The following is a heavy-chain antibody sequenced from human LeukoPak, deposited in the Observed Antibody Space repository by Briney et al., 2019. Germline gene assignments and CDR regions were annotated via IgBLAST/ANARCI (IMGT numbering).Heavy chain of an antibody. Sequence: GASVKVSCEASGGTFSSYAISWVRQAPGQGLEWMGGIIPIFGTANYAQKFQGRVTITADESTSTAYMELSSLRSEDTAVYYCARDPLVVVPAAQDIVATEVDYWGQGTLVTVSS. CDR1: GGTFSSYA. CDR2: IIPIFGTA. J-gene: IGHJ4*02. D-gene: IGHD2-2*01. CDR3: ARDPLVVVPAAQDIVATEVDY. V-gene: IGHV1-69*01.